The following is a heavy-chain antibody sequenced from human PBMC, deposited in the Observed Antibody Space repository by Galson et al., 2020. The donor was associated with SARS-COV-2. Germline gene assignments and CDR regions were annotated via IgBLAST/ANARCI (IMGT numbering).Heavy chain of an antibody. D-gene: IGHD3-10*01. CDR3: AKEGQWDRGGIDY. Sequence: QLGESLKISCAASGFTFSSYGMHWVRQAPGKGLEWVAVISYDGSNKYYADSVKGRFTISRDNSKNTLYLQMNSLRAEDTAVYYCAKEGQWDRGGIDYLGQGTLVTVSS. CDR2: ISYDGSNK. CDR1: GFTFSSYG. V-gene: IGHV3-30*18. J-gene: IGHJ4*02.